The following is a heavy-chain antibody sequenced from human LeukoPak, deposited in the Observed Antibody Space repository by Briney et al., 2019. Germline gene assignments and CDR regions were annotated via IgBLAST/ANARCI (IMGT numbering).Heavy chain of an antibody. CDR2: FDPEDGET. V-gene: IGHV1-24*01. J-gene: IGHJ3*02. Sequence: ASVKVSCKVSGYTLTELSMHWVRQAPGKGLEWMGGFDPEDGETIYAQKFQGRVTMTEDTSADTAYMELSSLRSEDTAVYYCATDSWQQLVPFLDIWGQGTMVTVSS. CDR3: ATDSWQQLVPFLDI. D-gene: IGHD6-13*01. CDR1: GYTLTELS.